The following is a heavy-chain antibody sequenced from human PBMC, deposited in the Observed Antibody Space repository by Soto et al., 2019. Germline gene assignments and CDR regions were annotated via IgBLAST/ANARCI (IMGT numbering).Heavy chain of an antibody. CDR3: AKDFLIAVAGTYFDY. CDR2: IGGSGGST. CDR1: GFTFSSYA. D-gene: IGHD6-19*01. J-gene: IGHJ4*02. V-gene: IGHV3-23*01. Sequence: GGSVRPSCAASGFTFSSYAMNWVRQAPGKGLEWVSAIGGSGGSTYYADSVKGRFTISRDNSKNTLYLQMNSLRAEDTAVYYCAKDFLIAVAGTYFDYWGQGTLVTVSS.